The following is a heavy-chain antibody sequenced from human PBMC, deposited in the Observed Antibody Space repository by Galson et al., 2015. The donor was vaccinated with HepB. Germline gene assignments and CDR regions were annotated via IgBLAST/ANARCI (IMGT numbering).Heavy chain of an antibody. CDR3: AKDWGQRRLAYFDY. D-gene: IGHD3-16*01. V-gene: IGHV3-23*01. J-gene: IGHJ4*02. CDR2: VSRSGSST. CDR1: GFTFSNYG. Sequence: SLRLSCAASGFTFSNYGMHWVRQAPGKGLEWVSAVSRSGSSTYYADSVKGRFTISRDNSNNTVSLHMSSLRVEDTAFYFCAKDWGQRRLAYFDYWGQGVLVTVSS.